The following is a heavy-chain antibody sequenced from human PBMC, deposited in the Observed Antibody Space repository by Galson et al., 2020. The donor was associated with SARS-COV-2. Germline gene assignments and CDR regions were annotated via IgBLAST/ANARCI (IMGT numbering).Heavy chain of an antibody. J-gene: IGHJ5*02. Sequence: SETLSLTCTVSGGSISSYYWSWIRQPPGKGLEWIGYIYYSGRTNYNPTLKSRVTISVDTAKNQFSLKLSSVTAADTAVYYCARGVVGASGRANYWFDPWGQGTLVTVSS. CDR2: IYYSGRT. V-gene: IGHV4-59*01. D-gene: IGHD1-26*01. CDR1: GGSISSYY. CDR3: ARGVVGASGRANYWFDP.